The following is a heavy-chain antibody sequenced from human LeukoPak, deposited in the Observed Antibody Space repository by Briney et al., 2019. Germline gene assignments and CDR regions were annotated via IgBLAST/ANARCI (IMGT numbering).Heavy chain of an antibody. D-gene: IGHD6-19*01. V-gene: IGHV4-38-2*01. CDR1: GYSISSDCY. CDR2: IYYTGKI. Sequence: SETLSLTCAVSGYSISSDCYWGWIRQPPGKGLQWIGDIYYTGKINYNPSLKSRVTITLDTSKDHLSLNLTSVLAADTAIYYCVRRDTGWNYFDYWGQGILVTVSS. J-gene: IGHJ4*02. CDR3: VRRDTGWNYFDY.